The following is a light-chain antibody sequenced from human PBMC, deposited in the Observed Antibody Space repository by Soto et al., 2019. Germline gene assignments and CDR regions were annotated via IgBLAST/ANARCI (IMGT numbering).Light chain of an antibody. CDR2: DVT. CDR1: SLNVGGFDY. V-gene: IGLV2-11*01. Sequence: QSALTQPRSVSGSPGQSVTISCTGTSLNVGGFDYVSWYQQHPGKAPTLIIYDVTQRPSGVPDRFSGFKSGNTASLTISGLEPGDEADYYCCSYAGICTYLFGTGTKVTVL. J-gene: IGLJ1*01. CDR3: CSYAGICTYL.